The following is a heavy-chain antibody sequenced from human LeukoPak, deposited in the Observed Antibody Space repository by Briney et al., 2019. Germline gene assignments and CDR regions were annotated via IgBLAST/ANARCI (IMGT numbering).Heavy chain of an antibody. D-gene: IGHD6-19*01. CDR2: ISSSSSYI. CDR1: GFTVSSNY. Sequence: GGSLRLSCAASGFTVSSNYMSWVCQAPGKGLEWVSSISSSSSYIYYADSVKGRFTISRDNAKNSLYLQMNSLRAEDTAVYYCARGGQWLVRGAFDIWGRGTLVTVSS. J-gene: IGHJ2*01. V-gene: IGHV3-21*01. CDR3: ARGGQWLVRGAFDI.